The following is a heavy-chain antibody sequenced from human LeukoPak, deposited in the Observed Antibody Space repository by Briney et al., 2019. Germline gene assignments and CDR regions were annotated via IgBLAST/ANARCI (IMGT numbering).Heavy chain of an antibody. J-gene: IGHJ3*01. D-gene: IGHD5-24*01. CDR3: ARDASLQTGAFDV. V-gene: IGHV4-59*12. CDR2: ISYSGST. Sequence: SETLSLTCTVSGSSLSSYCWSWIRQPPGKGLEWIGCISYSGSTNYNPSLKSRVTISIDTSENQFSLKLSSVTAADTAMYYCARDASLQTGAFDVWGQGTMVTVSS. CDR1: GSSLSSYC.